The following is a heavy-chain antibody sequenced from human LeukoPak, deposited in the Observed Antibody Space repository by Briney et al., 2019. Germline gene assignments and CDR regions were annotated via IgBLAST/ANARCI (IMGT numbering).Heavy chain of an antibody. D-gene: IGHD3-10*01. J-gene: IGHJ3*01. CDR3: ARDPPGSESHDAFDL. CDR1: GYTFTSYG. Sequence: ASVKVSCKASGYTFTSYGISWVRQAPGQRLEWMGWISAYNANTNYPQKFQGRVTMTTDTSTSTAYMELRSLTSDDTATYYCARDPPGSESHDAFDLWGQGTMVTVSS. CDR2: ISAYNANT. V-gene: IGHV1-18*01.